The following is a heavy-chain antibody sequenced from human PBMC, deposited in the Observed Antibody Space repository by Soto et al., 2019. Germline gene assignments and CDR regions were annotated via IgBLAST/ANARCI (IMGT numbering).Heavy chain of an antibody. D-gene: IGHD2-8*02. CDR3: AKATATGGGAFEI. J-gene: IGHJ3*02. V-gene: IGHV3-23*01. CDR1: GFTFTKSW. CDR2: ILVGGST. Sequence: PGGSLRLSCAASGFTFTKSWMAWVRQAPGKGLEWVSTILVGGSTHYEDSVKGRFTISRDTSKNTVYLQMNSLTAGDTAVYYCAKATATGGGAFEICGQGTMVTVSS.